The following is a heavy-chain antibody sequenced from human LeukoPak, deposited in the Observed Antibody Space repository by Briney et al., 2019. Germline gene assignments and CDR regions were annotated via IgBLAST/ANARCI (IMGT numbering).Heavy chain of an antibody. V-gene: IGHV3-30*18. D-gene: IGHD3-10*01. CDR3: AKDLGMVRGLDAFDI. CDR2: ISYDGSNK. Sequence: GGSLRLSCAASGFTFSSYGMHWVRQAPGKGLEWVAVISYDGSNKYYADSVKGRFTISRDNSKNTLYLQMNSLRAEDTAVYYCAKDLGMVRGLDAFDIWGQGTMVTVSS. J-gene: IGHJ3*02. CDR1: GFTFSSYG.